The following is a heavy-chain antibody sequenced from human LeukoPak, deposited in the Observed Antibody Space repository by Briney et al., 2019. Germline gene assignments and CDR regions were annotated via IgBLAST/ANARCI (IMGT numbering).Heavy chain of an antibody. CDR3: ARGGSIAAAGTGYFFDY. CDR2: INHSGST. CDR1: GGSFSGYY. D-gene: IGHD6-13*01. V-gene: IGHV4-34*01. J-gene: IGHJ4*02. Sequence: PSEALSLTCAVYGGSFSGYYWSWIRQPPGKGLDWIGEINHSGSTNHNPSLKSRVTISVDTSKNQFSLRLSSVTAADTAVYSCARGGSIAAAGTGYFFDYWGQGTLVTVSS.